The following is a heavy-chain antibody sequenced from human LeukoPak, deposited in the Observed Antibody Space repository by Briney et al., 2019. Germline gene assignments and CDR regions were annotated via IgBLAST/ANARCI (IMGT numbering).Heavy chain of an antibody. J-gene: IGHJ4*02. Sequence: ASVKVSCKASGYTFTSYYMHWVRQAPGQGLEWMGIINPSGGSTSYAQKFQGRVTMTRDMSTSTVYMELSSLRSEDTAVYYCARDFPPFYDSSGYGGFWYWGQGTLVTVSS. V-gene: IGHV1-46*01. CDR3: ARDFPPFYDSSGYGGFWY. CDR2: INPSGGST. D-gene: IGHD3-22*01. CDR1: GYTFTSYY.